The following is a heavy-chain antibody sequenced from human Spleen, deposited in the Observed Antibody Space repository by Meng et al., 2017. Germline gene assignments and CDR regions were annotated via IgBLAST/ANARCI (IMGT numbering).Heavy chain of an antibody. V-gene: IGHV4-34*01. CDR1: DGSFSDYY. Sequence: QGKLKQGGAGLVKPSETLSLTCAVYDGSFSDYYWSWIRQPPGKGLEWIGEINHSGSTNYNPSLKSRVTISVDTSKNQFSLKLSSVTAADTAVYYCARDQDIVVLAAARWFDPWGQGTLVTVSS. J-gene: IGHJ5*02. D-gene: IGHD2-2*01. CDR2: INHSGST. CDR3: ARDQDIVVLAAARWFDP.